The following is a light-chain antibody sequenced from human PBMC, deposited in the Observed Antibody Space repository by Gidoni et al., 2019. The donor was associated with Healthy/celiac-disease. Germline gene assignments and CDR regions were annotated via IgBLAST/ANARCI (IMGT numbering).Light chain of an antibody. CDR1: QSVSSY. V-gene: IGKV3-11*01. J-gene: IGKJ5*01. CDR2: DAS. Sequence: EIVLTQSPATLSLSPGERATLSCRASQSVSSYLAWYQQKPGQAPRLLIYDASNRATGIPARFSGSGSGTDFTLTISSLEPEDFAVDYCQQRSNWPQKITFGQGTRLEIK. CDR3: QQRSNWPQKIT.